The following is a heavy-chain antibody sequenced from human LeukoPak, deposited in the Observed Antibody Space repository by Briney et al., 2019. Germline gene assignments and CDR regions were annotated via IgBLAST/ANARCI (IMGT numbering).Heavy chain of an antibody. Sequence: PGGSLRLSCAASGFTVSYNYMSWVRQAPGKGLEWVSIVYRGGSTYYADSVKGRFTISRDNSKNTLYLEMNSLSAEDTAIYYCARGGYNTSYYFDCWGQGTLVTVSS. J-gene: IGHJ4*01. CDR3: ARGGYNTSYYFDC. CDR2: VYRGGST. V-gene: IGHV3-53*01. CDR1: GFTVSYNY. D-gene: IGHD1-14*01.